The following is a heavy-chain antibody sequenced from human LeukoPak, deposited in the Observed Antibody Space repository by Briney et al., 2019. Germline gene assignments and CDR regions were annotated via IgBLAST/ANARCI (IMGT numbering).Heavy chain of an antibody. V-gene: IGHV4-39*01. CDR1: SGSISSSTYY. D-gene: IGHD4-17*01. Sequence: PSETLSLTCTVSSGSISSSTYYGGWIRQPPGKGLEWIGSIYYSGSTYYSPSLKNRVTISVDTSKNQFSLRLSSVTAADTAVYYCARLGPVTTKWFDPWGQGTLVTVSS. CDR3: ARLGPVTTKWFDP. CDR2: IYYSGST. J-gene: IGHJ5*02.